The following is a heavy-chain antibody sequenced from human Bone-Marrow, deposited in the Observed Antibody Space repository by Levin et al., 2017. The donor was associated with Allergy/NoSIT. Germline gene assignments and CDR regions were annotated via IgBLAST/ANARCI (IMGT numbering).Heavy chain of an antibody. CDR3: AREQGSTSDI. CDR1: GYIFTDYY. J-gene: IGHJ3*02. D-gene: IGHD3-10*01. Sequence: ASVKVSCKASGYIFTDYYVHWVRQAPGQGLEWMGWIKPNTGGTTYAQMLQGRVTMTRDTSISTAYMELSRLGSDDTAVYYCAREQGSTSDIWGQGTMVTVSS. CDR2: IKPNTGGT. V-gene: IGHV1-2*02.